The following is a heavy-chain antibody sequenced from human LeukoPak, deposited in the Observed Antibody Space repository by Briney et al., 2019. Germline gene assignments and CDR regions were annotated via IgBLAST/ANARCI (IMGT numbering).Heavy chain of an antibody. CDR2: IKQDGSEQ. CDR3: ARESAGGPDY. Sequence: QSGGSLRLSCAASGFTLSSHCMSWVRQAPGKGLDWVANIKQDGSEQYYVDSVRGRITISRDNAKNSLDLQMNSLTAEDTAIYYCARESAGGPDYWGQGTLVTVS. D-gene: IGHD6-19*01. J-gene: IGHJ4*02. V-gene: IGHV3-7*05. CDR1: GFTLSSHC.